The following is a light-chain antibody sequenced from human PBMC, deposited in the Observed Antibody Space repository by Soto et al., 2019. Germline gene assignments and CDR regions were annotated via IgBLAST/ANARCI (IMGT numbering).Light chain of an antibody. V-gene: IGKV3-20*01. J-gene: IGKJ1*01. CDR1: QSLTNSF. Sequence: EFVLTQSPGTLSLSPGERATLSCRASQSLTNSFIAWYQQRPGQAPRLLIYDTSSRASGIPDRFSGSGSGTDFTLTISRLEPEDFAVYYCQQYDSSWTFGQGTKVDIK. CDR3: QQYDSSWT. CDR2: DTS.